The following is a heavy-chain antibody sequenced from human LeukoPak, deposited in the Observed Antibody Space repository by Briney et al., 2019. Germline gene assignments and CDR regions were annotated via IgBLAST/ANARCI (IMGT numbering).Heavy chain of an antibody. J-gene: IGHJ4*02. CDR1: GFTFSSYS. Sequence: GGSLRLSCAASGFTFSSYSMNWVRQAPGKGLEWVSYISSSSSTIYYADSVKGRFTISRDNAKNSLYLQMNSLRAEDTAVYYCARVVAAATGRKYYFDYWGQGTLVTVSS. CDR3: ARVVAAATGRKYYFDY. D-gene: IGHD6-13*01. CDR2: ISSSSSTI. V-gene: IGHV3-48*04.